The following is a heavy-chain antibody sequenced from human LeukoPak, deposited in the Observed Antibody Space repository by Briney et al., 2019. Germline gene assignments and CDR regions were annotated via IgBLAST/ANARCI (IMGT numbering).Heavy chain of an antibody. CDR2: INPNSGGT. CDR1: GYTFTGYY. CDR3: TRDSGERGSGSYLFAY. D-gene: IGHD3-10*01. V-gene: IGHV1-2*02. Sequence: ASVKVSCKASGYTFTGYYMHWVRQAPGQGLEWMGWINPNSGGTNYTQKFQDRVTMTRDTSISTAYMELSRPRSDDTAVYYCTRDSGERGSGSYLFAYWGQGTLVTVSS. J-gene: IGHJ4*02.